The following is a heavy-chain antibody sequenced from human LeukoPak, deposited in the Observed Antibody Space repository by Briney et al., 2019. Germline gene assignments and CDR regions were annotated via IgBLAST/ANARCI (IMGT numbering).Heavy chain of an antibody. D-gene: IGHD3-9*01. CDR2: ISAYNGNT. CDR1: GYTFTSYG. J-gene: IGHJ4*02. CDR3: ARADDFLTGYCPIDY. V-gene: IGHV1-18*01. Sequence: ASVKVSCKASGYTFTSYGISWVRQAPGQGLEWMGWISAYNGNTNYAQKLQGRVTMTTDTSTSTAYMELRSLRSDDTAVYYCARADDFLTGYCPIDYWGQGTLVTVSS.